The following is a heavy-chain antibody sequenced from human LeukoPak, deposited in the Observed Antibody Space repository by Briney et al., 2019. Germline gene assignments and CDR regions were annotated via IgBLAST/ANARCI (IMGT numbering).Heavy chain of an antibody. Sequence: GGSLRLSCAASGFTFSNYAMSWVRQAPGKGLEWVSYVSSSGTTTYYADSVKGRFTISRDNGKNLVSLQMNSLRDEDTAVYYCARADRDGNKRFLDWGQGTLVTVSS. V-gene: IGHV3-48*02. J-gene: IGHJ4*02. D-gene: IGHD5-24*01. CDR1: GFTFSNYA. CDR3: ARADRDGNKRFLD. CDR2: VSSSGTTT.